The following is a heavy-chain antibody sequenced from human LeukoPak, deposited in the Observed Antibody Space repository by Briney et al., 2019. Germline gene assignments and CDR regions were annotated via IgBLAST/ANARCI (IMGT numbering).Heavy chain of an antibody. V-gene: IGHV1-2*06. Sequence: ASVKVSCKASGYTFTGYYMHWVRQAPGQGLEWMGRINPNSGGTNYAQKFQGRVTMTRDTSISTAYMELSRLRSDDTAVYYCARGDVVVVASTQFDYSRQGTLVTVSS. D-gene: IGHD2-15*01. CDR2: INPNSGGT. CDR3: ARGDVVVVASTQFDY. CDR1: GYTFTGYY. J-gene: IGHJ4*02.